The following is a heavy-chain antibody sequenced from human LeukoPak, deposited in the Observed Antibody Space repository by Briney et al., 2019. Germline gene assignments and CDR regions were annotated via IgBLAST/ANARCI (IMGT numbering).Heavy chain of an antibody. V-gene: IGHV4-39*07. CDR1: GGSISSSSYY. CDR3: ARDTKQRRGMDV. D-gene: IGHD6-25*01. Sequence: PSETLSLTCTVSGGSISSSSYYWGWIRQPPGKGLEWIGSIYYSGSTYYNPSLKSRVTISVDTSKNQFSLKLSSVTAADTAVYYCARDTKQRRGMDVWGQGTTVTVSS. J-gene: IGHJ6*02. CDR2: IYYSGST.